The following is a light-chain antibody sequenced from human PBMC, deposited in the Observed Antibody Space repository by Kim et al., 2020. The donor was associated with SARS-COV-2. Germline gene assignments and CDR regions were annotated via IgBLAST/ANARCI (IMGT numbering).Light chain of an antibody. CDR3: ATWDDSLSGQV. CDR1: STNIGSNY. J-gene: IGLJ3*02. CDR2: RNT. V-gene: IGLV1-47*01. Sequence: GQRGTMSCSGSSTNIGSNYVYWYQQFPGTAPKLLIYRNTQRPSGVPDRFSGSKSGTSASLAISGLRSEDEADYYCATWDDSLSGQVFGGGTKLTVL.